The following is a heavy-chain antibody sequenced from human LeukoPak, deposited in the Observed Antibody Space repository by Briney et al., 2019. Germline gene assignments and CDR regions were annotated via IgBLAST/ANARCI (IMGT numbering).Heavy chain of an antibody. CDR3: ATHAAQYSTFDY. CDR1: GFSFSDNY. J-gene: IGHJ4*02. D-gene: IGHD2/OR15-2a*01. Sequence: GGSLRLSCAASGFSFSDNYMSWIRQAPGKGREWVSYISSGSSYTNYAGSVKGRFTISRDNAKNSLFLQMNSLRAEDTAVYYCATHAAQYSTFDYWGQGTLVTVSS. CDR2: ISSGSSYT. V-gene: IGHV3-11*03.